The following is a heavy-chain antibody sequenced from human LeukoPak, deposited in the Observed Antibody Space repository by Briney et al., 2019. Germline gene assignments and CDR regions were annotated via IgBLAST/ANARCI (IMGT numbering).Heavy chain of an antibody. CDR1: GGSISSYY. CDR3: ASSKLERRFWFDP. CDR2: IYTSGST. J-gene: IGHJ5*02. V-gene: IGHV4-4*07. Sequence: SETLSLTCTVSGGSISSYYWSWIRQPAGKGLEWIGRIYTSGSTNYNPSLKSRVTISVDTSKNQFSLKLSSVTAADTAVYYCASSKLERRFWFDPWGQGTLVTVSS. D-gene: IGHD1-1*01.